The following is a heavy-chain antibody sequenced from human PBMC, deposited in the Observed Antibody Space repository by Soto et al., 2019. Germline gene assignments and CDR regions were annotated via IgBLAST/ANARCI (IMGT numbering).Heavy chain of an antibody. CDR2: IYPGDSDT. D-gene: IGHD3-10*01. V-gene: IGHV5-51*01. J-gene: IGHJ4*02. Sequence: GASLKISCTGSGYSFSTYWIAWVRQMPGKGLEWMGIIYPGDSDTSYSPSFQGQVTISAYTSTKTAYLQWSSLKASDTAIYHRARLPQLLWFGALTSRAYDFNYWGPGTRVTVSS. CDR1: GYSFSTYW. CDR3: ARLPQLLWFGALTSRAYDFNY.